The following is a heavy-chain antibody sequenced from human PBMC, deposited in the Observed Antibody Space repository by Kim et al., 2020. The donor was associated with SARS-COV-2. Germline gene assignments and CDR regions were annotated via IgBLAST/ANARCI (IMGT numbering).Heavy chain of an antibody. J-gene: IGHJ6*02. V-gene: IGHV4-59*01. CDR3: ARVGVQWGVCSGGSCYSDYYYYGMDV. Sequence: SETLSLTCTVSGGSISSYYWSWIRQPPGKGLEWIGYIYYSGSTNYNPSLKSRVTISVDTSKNQFSLKLSSVTAADTAVYYCARVGVQWGVCSGGSCYSDYYYYGMDVWGQGTTVTVSS. CDR1: GGSISSYY. CDR2: IYYSGST. D-gene: IGHD2-15*01.